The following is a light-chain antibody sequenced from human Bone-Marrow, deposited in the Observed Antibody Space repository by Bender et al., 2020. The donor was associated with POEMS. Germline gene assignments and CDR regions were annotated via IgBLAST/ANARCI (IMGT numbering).Light chain of an antibody. V-gene: IGLV2-23*01. CDR3: CAYAGGSTLL. J-gene: IGLJ2*01. CDR1: SSDVGSYDL. Sequence: QSALTQPASVSGSPGQSITISCTGTSSDVGSYDLVSWYQHHPGKAPKLIIYEVTKRPSGVSDRFSGSKSGNTASLTISGLQGEDEADYSCCAYAGGSTLLFGGGTKLTVL. CDR2: EVT.